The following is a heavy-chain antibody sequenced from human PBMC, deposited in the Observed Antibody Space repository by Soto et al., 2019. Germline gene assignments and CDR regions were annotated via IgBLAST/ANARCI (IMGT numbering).Heavy chain of an antibody. V-gene: IGHV5-51*01. CDR3: ARLIAAAVDY. Sequence: GESLKISCKGSGYTFSNYCIVWVRQMPGKGLEWMGIIYPGDSDTRYSPSFQGQVTISADKSINTAYLQWSSLKASDTAVYYCARLIAAAVDYWGQGTLVTVSS. CDR1: GYTFSNYC. D-gene: IGHD6-13*01. CDR2: IYPGDSDT. J-gene: IGHJ4*02.